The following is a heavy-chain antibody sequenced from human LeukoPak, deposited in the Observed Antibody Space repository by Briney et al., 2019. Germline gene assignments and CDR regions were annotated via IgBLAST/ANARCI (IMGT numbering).Heavy chain of an antibody. CDR2: ISAGNGNT. Sequence: ASVKVSCKASGYTFTSYAIHWVRQAPGQRLEWMEWISAGNGNTKYSQNFQGRVTFISNTSATTAFMELSSLRSEDAAVYYCARDSGSGSNDYWGQGTLVTVSS. V-gene: IGHV1-3*01. CDR1: GYTFTSYA. D-gene: IGHD1-26*01. J-gene: IGHJ4*02. CDR3: ARDSGSGSNDY.